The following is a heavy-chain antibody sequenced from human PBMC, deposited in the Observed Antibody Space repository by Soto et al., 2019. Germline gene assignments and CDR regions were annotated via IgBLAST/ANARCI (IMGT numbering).Heavy chain of an antibody. CDR2: IWYDGSNK. J-gene: IGHJ3*02. CDR3: TRDPLIAVAAYDAFDI. Sequence: QVQLVASGGGVVQRGGSLRLSCAASGFTFSSYGMHWVRQAPGKGLEWVAVIWYDGSNKYYADSVKGRYTISRDDSKKTVYLQMNSLGAEDTAVYYWTRDPLIAVAAYDAFDIWGEGTSVTVSS. V-gene: IGHV3-33*01. D-gene: IGHD6-19*01. CDR1: GFTFSSYG.